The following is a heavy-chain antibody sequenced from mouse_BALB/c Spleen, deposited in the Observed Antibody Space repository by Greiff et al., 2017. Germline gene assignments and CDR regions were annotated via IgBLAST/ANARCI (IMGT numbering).Heavy chain of an antibody. J-gene: IGHJ4*01. CDR2: INPYNGAT. V-gene: IGHV1-31*01. CDR1: GYSFTGYY. D-gene: IGHD1-2*01. CDR3: ARFITTLYYAMDY. Sequence: EVQLQQSGPELVKPGASVKISCKASGYSFTGYYMHWVKQSHVKSLEWIGRINPYNGATSYNQNFKDKASLTVDKSSSTAYMELHSLTSEDSAVYYCARFITTLYYAMDYWGQGTSVTVSS.